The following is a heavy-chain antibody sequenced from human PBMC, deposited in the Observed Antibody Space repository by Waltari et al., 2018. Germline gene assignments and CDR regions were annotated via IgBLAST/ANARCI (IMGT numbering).Heavy chain of an antibody. CDR1: GGSISSGGYY. Sequence: QVQLQESGPGLVKPSQTLSLTCTVSGGSISSGGYYWSWIRQHPGKGLEWIGYIYYSGGTYYNPSRKSRVTISVDTSKNQFSLKLSSVTAADTAVYYCARESRNYLVDYWGQGTLVTVSS. CDR2: IYYSGGT. CDR3: ARESRNYLVDY. V-gene: IGHV4-31*03. D-gene: IGHD1-7*01. J-gene: IGHJ4*02.